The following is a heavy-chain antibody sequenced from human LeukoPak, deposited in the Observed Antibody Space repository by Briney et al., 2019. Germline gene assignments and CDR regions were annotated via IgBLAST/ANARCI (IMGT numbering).Heavy chain of an antibody. J-gene: IGHJ4*02. CDR2: IYYRGNT. CDR3: ARQRFSYSGAQPFDS. Sequence: NSSETLSLTCSVSGDSVSNNNYFWGWIRQPPGKGLEWIGTIYYRGNTYYNPSLKSRVTISVDTSRNQFSLNLRSVTAADTAVYYCARQRFSYSGAQPFDSWGQGTLVTVSS. CDR1: GDSVSNNNYF. D-gene: IGHD5-12*01. V-gene: IGHV4-39*01.